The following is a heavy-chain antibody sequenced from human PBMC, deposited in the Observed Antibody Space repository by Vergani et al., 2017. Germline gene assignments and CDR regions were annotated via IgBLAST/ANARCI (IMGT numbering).Heavy chain of an antibody. V-gene: IGHV1-18*01. CDR2: ISAYNGNT. Sequence: QVQLVQSGAEVKKPGASVKVSCKASGYTFTSYGISWVRQAPGQGLEWMGWISAYNGNTHYAQQLQGRVTMTTDTSASTAYMELSSLRSADTAVYYCAAGGGSSGWYRIEAGNDYGGQGTLVTVSS. CDR1: GYTFTSYG. D-gene: IGHD6-19*01. CDR3: AAGGGSSGWYRIEAGNDY. J-gene: IGHJ4*02.